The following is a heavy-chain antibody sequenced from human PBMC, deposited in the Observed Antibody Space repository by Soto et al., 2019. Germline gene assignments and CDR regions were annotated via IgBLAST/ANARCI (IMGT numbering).Heavy chain of an antibody. CDR2: IIPILGIA. J-gene: IGHJ4*02. CDR1: GGTFSSYT. Sequence: QVQLVQSGAEVKKPGSSVKVSCKASGGTFSSYTISWVRQAPGQGLEWMGRIIPILGIANYAQKFQGRVTITADKSTSTPYIELSSLRSEDTAVYYCANRDYGSGSYFRNDYWGQGTLVTVSS. D-gene: IGHD3-10*01. V-gene: IGHV1-69*02. CDR3: ANRDYGSGSYFRNDY.